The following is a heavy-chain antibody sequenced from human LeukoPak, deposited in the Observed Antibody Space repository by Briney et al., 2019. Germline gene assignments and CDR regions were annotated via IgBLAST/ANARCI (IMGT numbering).Heavy chain of an antibody. CDR1: GFTFSGSA. Sequence: GGSLRFSCAASGFTFSGSAMHWVRQASGKGLEGVGRIRSKANSYATAYAASVKGRFTISRDDSKNTAYLQMNSLKTEDTAVYYCTRRSTISAPDYWGQGTLVTVSS. D-gene: IGHD3-9*01. CDR3: TRRSTISAPDY. J-gene: IGHJ4*02. CDR2: IRSKANSYAT. V-gene: IGHV3-73*01.